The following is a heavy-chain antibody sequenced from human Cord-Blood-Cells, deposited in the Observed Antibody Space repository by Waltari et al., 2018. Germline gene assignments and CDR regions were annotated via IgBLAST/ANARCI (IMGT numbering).Heavy chain of an antibody. CDR2: INPNSGGT. Sequence: QVQLVQSGAEVKKPGASVKVSCKASGYTFTGYYMHWVRQASRQGLEWMGRINPNSGGTNYAQKFQGRVTMTRDTSISTAYMELSRLRSDDTAVYYCARGDSSSWYSSGWYFDYWGQGTLVTVSS. V-gene: IGHV1-2*02. J-gene: IGHJ4*02. D-gene: IGHD6-13*01. CDR3: ARGDSSSWYSSGWYFDY. CDR1: GYTFTGYY.